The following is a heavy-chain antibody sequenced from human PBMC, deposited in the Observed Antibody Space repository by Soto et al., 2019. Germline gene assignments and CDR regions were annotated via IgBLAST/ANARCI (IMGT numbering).Heavy chain of an antibody. J-gene: IGHJ6*02. V-gene: IGHV4-59*01. CDR3: ARWGKYYYDSSGSPRYYGMDV. Sequence: SETLSLTCTVSGGSISSYYWSWIRQPPGKGLEWIGYIYYSGSTNYNPSLKSRVTISVDTSKNQFSLKLSYVTAADTAVYYCARWGKYYYDSSGSPRYYGMDVWGQGTTVTVSS. D-gene: IGHD3-22*01. CDR1: GGSISSYY. CDR2: IYYSGST.